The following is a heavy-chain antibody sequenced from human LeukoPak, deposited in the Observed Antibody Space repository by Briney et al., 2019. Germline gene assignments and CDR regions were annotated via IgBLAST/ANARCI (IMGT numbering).Heavy chain of an antibody. CDR1: GASISSYY. Sequence: SETLSLTCTVSGASISSYYWNWIRQPPGKGLEWIGYIYYSGSTNYNPSLGSRVTISLDTSKNQFSLKLRFVTAGDTAVYYCARVPALALTTGEAFDSWGQGTLVTVSS. CDR2: IYYSGST. D-gene: IGHD4-17*01. V-gene: IGHV4-59*01. J-gene: IGHJ4*02. CDR3: ARVPALALTTGEAFDS.